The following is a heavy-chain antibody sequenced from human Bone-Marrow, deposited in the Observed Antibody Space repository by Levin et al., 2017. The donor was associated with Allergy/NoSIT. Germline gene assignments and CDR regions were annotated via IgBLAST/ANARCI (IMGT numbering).Heavy chain of an antibody. CDR1: GYTFSNYA. CDR3: AKAGSSVAWYVDV. D-gene: IGHD6-6*01. Sequence: GGSLRLSCAASGYTFSNYAMSWVRQAPGKGLEWVSSISGSGGSTYDADSVKGRFTISRDNPRNTLNLQLSSLRAGDTAVYYCAKAGSSVAWYVDVWGRGTLVTVSS. J-gene: IGHJ2*01. V-gene: IGHV3-23*01. CDR2: ISGSGGST.